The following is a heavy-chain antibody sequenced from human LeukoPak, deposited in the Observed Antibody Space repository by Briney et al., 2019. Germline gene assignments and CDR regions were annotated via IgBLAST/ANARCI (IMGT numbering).Heavy chain of an antibody. CDR3: AWSVSFSGHVDY. Sequence: GESLKISCKASGYSFTNYWIGWVRQMPGKGLEWMGIIYPGDSDTRYSPSFQGQVTISADKSITTAYLQWSSLKAPDTAMYYCAWSVSFSGHVDYWGQGTLVTVSS. CDR1: GYSFTNYW. V-gene: IGHV5-51*01. CDR2: IYPGDSDT. D-gene: IGHD1-26*01. J-gene: IGHJ4*02.